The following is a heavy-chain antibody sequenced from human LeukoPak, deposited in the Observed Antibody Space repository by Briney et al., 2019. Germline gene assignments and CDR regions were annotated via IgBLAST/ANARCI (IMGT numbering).Heavy chain of an antibody. CDR1: GGSVTSGSYY. D-gene: IGHD3-22*01. CDR2: ISYRGGT. J-gene: IGHJ4*02. CDR3: ARVWFYDSSGFPDY. V-gene: IGHV4-61*01. Sequence: SETLSLTCTVSGGSVTSGSYYWSWIRQPPGKELEWIGYISYRGGTNYNPSLKSRVTISADTSKNQFSLKLSSVTAADTAVYYCARVWFYDSSGFPDYWGQGTLVTVSS.